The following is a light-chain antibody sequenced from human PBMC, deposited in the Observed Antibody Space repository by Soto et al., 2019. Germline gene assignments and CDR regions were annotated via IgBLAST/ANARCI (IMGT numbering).Light chain of an antibody. V-gene: IGKV1-39*01. CDR1: RTFDNY. CDR3: QQSYNTPIT. Sequence: DIQMTQSPSSLSASLGDRVTITCRASRTFDNYLNLYQQKPGRAPELLVYATSSLQSGVPSRFTGGGSGTHFTLTISGLQPEDFATYFCQQSYNTPITIGQGTRLEIK. J-gene: IGKJ5*01. CDR2: ATS.